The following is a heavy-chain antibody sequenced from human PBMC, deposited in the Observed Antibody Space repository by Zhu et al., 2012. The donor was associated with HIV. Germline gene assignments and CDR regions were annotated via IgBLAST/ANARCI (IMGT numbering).Heavy chain of an antibody. J-gene: IGHJ4*02. CDR3: ARLRDTSGYYYPFDY. V-gene: IGHV4-59*11. D-gene: IGHD3-22*01. CDR1: GGSTSSHY. Sequence: QVQLQESGPGLVKPSETLSLTCSVSGGSTSSHYWSWIRQPPGKGLEWIGYVYYTGTTNYNPSLKSRVTISLDMSKNQFSLKLTSVTAADTAVYYCARLRDTSGYYYPFDYWGQGPGHRLL. CDR2: VYYTGTT.